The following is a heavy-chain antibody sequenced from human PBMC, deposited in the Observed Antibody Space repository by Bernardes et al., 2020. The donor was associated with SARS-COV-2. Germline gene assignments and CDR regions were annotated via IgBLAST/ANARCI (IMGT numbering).Heavy chain of an antibody. CDR2: IFFDGSNE. J-gene: IGHJ5*02. D-gene: IGHD3-22*01. CDR3: ATFDSSGYYYGA. Sequence: GGSLRLSCEASGFSLSDYGMHWVRQAPGKGLEWVAGIFFDGSNEYYADSVKGRFTISRDNFRNTLFLQMNVVRGEDTAVYYCATFDSSGYYYGAWGQGTLVTVSS. V-gene: IGHV3-33*01. CDR1: GFSLSDYG.